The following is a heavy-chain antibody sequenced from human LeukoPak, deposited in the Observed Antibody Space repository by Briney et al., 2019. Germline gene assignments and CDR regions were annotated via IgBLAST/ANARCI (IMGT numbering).Heavy chain of an antibody. D-gene: IGHD3-9*01. CDR1: GFTFDDYA. V-gene: IGHV3-9*01. J-gene: IGHJ4*02. Sequence: GGSLRLSCAASGFTFDDYAMHWVRQAPGEGLEWVSGISWNSGSIGYADSVKGRFTISRDNAKNSLYLQMNSLRAEDTALYYCAKDRTYYDILTGYPEYYFDYWGQGTLVTVSS. CDR3: AKDRTYYDILTGYPEYYFDY. CDR2: ISWNSGSI.